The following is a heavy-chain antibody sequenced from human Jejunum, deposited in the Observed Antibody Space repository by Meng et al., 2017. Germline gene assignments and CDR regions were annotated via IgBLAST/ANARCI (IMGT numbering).Heavy chain of an antibody. CDR1: GYIFTSYA. CDR3: ARVHETVAGFDY. Sequence: QVQLVQSGAEVKKPGASVKVSCKASGYIFTSYAMHWVRQAPGQRLEWMGWINAGNGYTKYSQKFQGRVTITRDTSASTAYMELSSLRSEDTAVYYCARVHETVAGFDYWGQGTLVTVSS. D-gene: IGHD4-23*01. V-gene: IGHV1-3*01. J-gene: IGHJ4*02. CDR2: INAGNGYT.